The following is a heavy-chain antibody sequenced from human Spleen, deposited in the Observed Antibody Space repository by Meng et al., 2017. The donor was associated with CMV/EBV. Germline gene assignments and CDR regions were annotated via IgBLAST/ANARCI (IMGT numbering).Heavy chain of an antibody. CDR2: IYYSGST. D-gene: IGHD2-2*01. Sequence: ISSGGYYWSWIRQHPGKGLEWIGYIYYSGSTYYNLSLKSRVTISVDTSKNQFSLKLSSVTAADTAVYYCARSGGLVVVPAARWYFDLWGRGTLVTVSS. J-gene: IGHJ2*01. CDR3: ARSGGLVVVPAARWYFDL. V-gene: IGHV4-31*02. CDR1: ISSGGYY.